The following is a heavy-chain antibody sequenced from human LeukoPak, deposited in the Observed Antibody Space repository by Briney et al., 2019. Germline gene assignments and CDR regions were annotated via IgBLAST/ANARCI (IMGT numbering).Heavy chain of an antibody. V-gene: IGHV3-73*01. D-gene: IGHD3-10*01. Sequence: GGSLRLSCAASGFTFSGSAMHWVRQASGKGLEGVGRIRSKANSYATAYAASVNGSSTISRDDSQNTAELQVNSLKTWETAVYYCTRSTYYYGSGRARWFDPWGQGTLVTVSS. J-gene: IGHJ5*02. CDR3: TRSTYYYGSGRARWFDP. CDR1: GFTFSGSA. CDR2: IRSKANSYAT.